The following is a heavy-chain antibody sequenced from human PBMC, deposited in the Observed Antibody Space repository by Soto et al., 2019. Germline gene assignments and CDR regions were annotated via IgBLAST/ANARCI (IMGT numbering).Heavy chain of an antibody. V-gene: IGHV4-34*01. CDR2: INHSGST. J-gene: IGHJ4*02. Sequence: PSETLSLTCAVYGGSFSGYYWSWIRQPPGKGLEWIGEINHSGSTNYNPSLKSRVTISVDTSKNQFSLKLSSVTAADTAVYYCARGRPKLHRDYWGQGTLVTVSS. CDR3: ARGRPKLHRDY. D-gene: IGHD1-26*01. CDR1: GGSFSGYY.